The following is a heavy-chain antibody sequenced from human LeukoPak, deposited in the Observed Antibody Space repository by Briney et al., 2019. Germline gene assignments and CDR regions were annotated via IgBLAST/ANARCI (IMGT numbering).Heavy chain of an antibody. CDR2: INNDGSST. J-gene: IGHJ4*02. CDR1: GFTFSSYW. V-gene: IGHV3-74*01. Sequence: PGGSLRLSCAASGFTFSSYWMHWVRQAPGKGLVWVSRINNDGSSTSYADSVKGRFTISRDNAKNTLYLQMNSLRAEDTAVYYWVSSYCSGGSCYSASGYWGQGTLVTVSS. D-gene: IGHD2-15*01. CDR3: VSSYCSGGSCYSASGY.